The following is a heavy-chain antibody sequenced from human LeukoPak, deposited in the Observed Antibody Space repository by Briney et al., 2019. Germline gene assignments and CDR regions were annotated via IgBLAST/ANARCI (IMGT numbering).Heavy chain of an antibody. CDR2: INHSGST. J-gene: IGHJ3*02. V-gene: IGHV4-34*01. D-gene: IGHD4-17*01. CDR1: GGSFSGYY. CDR3: ARAGPDDYGDSDAFDI. Sequence: SETLSLTCAVYGGSFSGYYWSWIRQPPGKGLEWIGEINHSGSTNYNPSLKSRVTISVDTSRNQFSLKLSSVTAADTAVYYCARAGPDDYGDSDAFDIWGQGTMVTVSS.